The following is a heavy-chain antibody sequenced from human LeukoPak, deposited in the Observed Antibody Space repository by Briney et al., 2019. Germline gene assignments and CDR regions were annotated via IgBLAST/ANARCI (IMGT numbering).Heavy chain of an antibody. Sequence: GGSLRLSCAASGLTGSSNYMSWVRQAPGKGLEWVSVIFSSGNTYYADSVKGRFTISRDNSKNTLYLQMNSLRPEDTAVYYCARDLPPAPWNGMDVWGQGTTVTVSS. D-gene: IGHD2-2*01. J-gene: IGHJ6*02. V-gene: IGHV3-53*01. CDR1: GLTGSSNY. CDR3: ARDLPPAPWNGMDV. CDR2: IFSSGNT.